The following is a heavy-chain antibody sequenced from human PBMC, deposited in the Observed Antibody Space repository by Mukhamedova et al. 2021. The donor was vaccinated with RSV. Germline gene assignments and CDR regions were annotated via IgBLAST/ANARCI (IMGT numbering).Heavy chain of an antibody. D-gene: IGHD1-26*01. V-gene: IGHV3-74*01. Sequence: APGKGLVWGSKNNGDGSGASYADSVKGRFTISRDNAKNTLYLRINNLGAEDTAVYDCGRGGLVGGQDVGGQGTRVTASS. J-gene: IGHJ6*02. CDR2: NNGDGSGA. CDR3: GRGGLVGGQDV.